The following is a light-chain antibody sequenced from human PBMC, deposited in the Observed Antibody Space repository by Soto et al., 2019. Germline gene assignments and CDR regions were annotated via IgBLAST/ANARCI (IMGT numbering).Light chain of an antibody. Sequence: DIQMTQSPSSLSASVGDRVIITCRASEGVRTHLNWYQQRPGKVPKLLINDISNLQRAVPSRFSGSGSETDFSLTISSLQPEDIATYFCQQCFRKPTFGQGTKVDI. V-gene: IGKV1-39*01. J-gene: IGKJ1*01. CDR2: DIS. CDR3: QQCFRKPT. CDR1: EGVRTH.